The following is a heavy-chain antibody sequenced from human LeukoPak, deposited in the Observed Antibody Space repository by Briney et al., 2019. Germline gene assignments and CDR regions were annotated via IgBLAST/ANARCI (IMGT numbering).Heavy chain of an antibody. V-gene: IGHV3-48*04. CDR1: GFTFSSYG. J-gene: IGHJ4*02. CDR3: ARGLDGAKDRKRFDY. Sequence: PGRSLRLSCAASGFTFSSYGMHWVRQAPGKGLEWVSYISSSGSTIYYADSVKGRFTISRDNAKNSLYLQMNSLRAEDTAVYYCARGLDGAKDRKRFDYWGQGTLVTVSS. D-gene: IGHD5-24*01. CDR2: ISSSGSTI.